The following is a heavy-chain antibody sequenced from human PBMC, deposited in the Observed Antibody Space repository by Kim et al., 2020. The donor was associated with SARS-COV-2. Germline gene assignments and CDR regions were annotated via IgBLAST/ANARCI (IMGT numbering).Heavy chain of an antibody. V-gene: IGHV3-64D*09. Sequence: GGSLRLSCSASGFTFSGYAMHWVRQAPGKGLEYVSSISSKGGTTYYADSVKGRFTISRDNLKNMMYLQMSSLRGEDTAVYYCVKGIAARQAFDHWGQGTLVTVSS. CDR3: VKGIAARQAFDH. CDR2: ISSKGGTT. CDR1: GFTFSGYA. J-gene: IGHJ4*02. D-gene: IGHD6-6*01.